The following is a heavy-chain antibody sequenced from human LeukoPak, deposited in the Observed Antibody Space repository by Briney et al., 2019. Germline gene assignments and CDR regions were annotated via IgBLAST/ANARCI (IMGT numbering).Heavy chain of an antibody. CDR2: INHSGST. CDR1: GGSFSGYY. V-gene: IGHV4-34*01. J-gene: IGHJ4*02. D-gene: IGHD5-24*01. CDR3: ARGRDGYSFDY. Sequence: PSETLSLTCAVYGGSFSGYYWSWIRQPPGKGLEWIGEINHSGSTNYNPSLKSRVTISVDTSKNQFSLKLSSVTAADTAVYYYARGRDGYSFDYWGQGTLVTVSS.